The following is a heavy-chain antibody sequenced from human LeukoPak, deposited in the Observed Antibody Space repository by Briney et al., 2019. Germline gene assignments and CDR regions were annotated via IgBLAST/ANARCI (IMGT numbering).Heavy chain of an antibody. V-gene: IGHV3-11*01. CDR1: GFTFSSYW. D-gene: IGHD4-17*01. CDR2: ISSSGNTI. Sequence: PGGSLRLSCAASGFTFSSYWMSWIRQAPGKGLEWVSYISSSGNTIYYADSVKGRFTISRDNAKNSLYLQMNSLRAEDTAVYYCARDSLYGDYVFDYWGQGTLVTVSS. J-gene: IGHJ4*02. CDR3: ARDSLYGDYVFDY.